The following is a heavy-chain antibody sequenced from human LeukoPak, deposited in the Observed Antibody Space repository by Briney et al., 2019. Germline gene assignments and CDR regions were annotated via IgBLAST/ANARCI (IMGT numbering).Heavy chain of an antibody. Sequence: SETLSLTCAVYGGSFSGYYWSWLRQPPGKGLEWIGEINHSGSTNYNPSLKSRVTISVDTSKNQFSLKLSSVTAADTAVYYCARLRYCTNGVCPWGQGTLVTVSS. CDR3: ARLRYCTNGVCP. J-gene: IGHJ5*02. CDR1: GGSFSGYY. D-gene: IGHD2-8*01. CDR2: INHSGST. V-gene: IGHV4-34*01.